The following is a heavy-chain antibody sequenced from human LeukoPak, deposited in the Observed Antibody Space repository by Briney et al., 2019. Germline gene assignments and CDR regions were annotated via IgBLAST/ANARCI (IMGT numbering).Heavy chain of an antibody. CDR2: IYTSGST. V-gene: IGHV4-61*02. Sequence: SETLSLTCTVSGGSISSGSYYWSWIRQPAGKGLEWIGRIYTSGSTNYNPSLKSRVTISVDTSKNQFSLKLSSVTAADTAVYYCAREDNLLWFGELSRHWYFDLWGRGTLVTVSS. CDR1: GGSISSGSYY. CDR3: AREDNLLWFGELSRHWYFDL. D-gene: IGHD3-10*01. J-gene: IGHJ2*01.